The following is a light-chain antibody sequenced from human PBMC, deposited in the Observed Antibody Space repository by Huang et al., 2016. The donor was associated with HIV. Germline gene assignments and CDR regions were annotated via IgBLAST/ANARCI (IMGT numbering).Light chain of an antibody. CDR1: QRMRSY. CDR3: QQSYSTPYT. CDR2: AAS. Sequence: DIQMTQSPSSLSASVGDRVTITCRASQRMRSYLNWYQQKPGKAPKLLIYAASSLQSGGPARFSGSGSGTDFTLTISSLQPEDFATYYCQQSYSTPYTFGQGTKLEIK. V-gene: IGKV1-39*01. J-gene: IGKJ2*01.